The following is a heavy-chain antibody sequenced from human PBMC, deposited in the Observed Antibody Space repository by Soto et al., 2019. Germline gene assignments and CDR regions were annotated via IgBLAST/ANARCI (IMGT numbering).Heavy chain of an antibody. CDR1: GGTFSTYA. CDR3: ASGIQLWLRRINNGYSG. CDR2: IIPMLGTA. D-gene: IGHD5-18*01. V-gene: IGHV1-69*11. Sequence: QVQLVQSGAEVKKPESSVKVSCKAPGGTFSTYAISWVRQAPGQGLEWMGGIIPMLGTANYAQRFQDRVTITADESTNTAYMELSSLRSEDTAVYFCASGIQLWLRRINNGYSGWGQGTLVTVSS. J-gene: IGHJ4*02.